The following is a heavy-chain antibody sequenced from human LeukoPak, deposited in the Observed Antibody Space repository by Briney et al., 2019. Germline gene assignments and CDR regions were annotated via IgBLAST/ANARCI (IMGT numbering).Heavy chain of an antibody. D-gene: IGHD3-9*01. CDR1: GFTFSSYS. V-gene: IGHV3-21*01. Sequence: PGGSLSLSCAASGFTFSSYSMNWVRQAPGKGLEWVSSISSSSSYIYYADSVKGRFTISRDNAKNSLYLQMNSLRAEDTAVYYCARMYYDILTGYWIFDYWGQGTLVTVSS. CDR3: ARMYYDILTGYWIFDY. CDR2: ISSSSSYI. J-gene: IGHJ4*02.